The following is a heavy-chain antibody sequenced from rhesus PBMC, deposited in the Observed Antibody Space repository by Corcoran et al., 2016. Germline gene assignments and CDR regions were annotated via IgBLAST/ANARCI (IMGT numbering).Heavy chain of an antibody. V-gene: IGHV4-106*01. CDR3: AERRGQFLEWSHYDN. Sequence: QVQLQESGPGLVKPSETLSPTCAVSGASLSDDSYWSWIRQPPGKGLEWIGYIFGSGGGTNYSPSLSNRVSSSIDTSKNQFSLRLSSVTAADTALYYCAERRGQFLEWSHYDNWGQGVLVTVSS. J-gene: IGHJ4*01. CDR1: GASLSDDSY. D-gene: IGHD3-3*01. CDR2: IFGSGGGT.